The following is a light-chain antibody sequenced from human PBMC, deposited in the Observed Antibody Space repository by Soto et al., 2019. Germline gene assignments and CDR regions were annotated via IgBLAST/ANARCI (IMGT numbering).Light chain of an antibody. J-gene: IGKJ4*01. CDR1: QSVISN. Sequence: EIVLTPSPATLSVSPVERATLSCRASQSVISNLAWYQQKPGQTPRLLIYDTSARATGVPARFSGSRSGPEFTLTINSLQSEDFAIYYCQRYNNWPLTFGGGTKVDIK. V-gene: IGKV3-15*01. CDR2: DTS. CDR3: QRYNNWPLT.